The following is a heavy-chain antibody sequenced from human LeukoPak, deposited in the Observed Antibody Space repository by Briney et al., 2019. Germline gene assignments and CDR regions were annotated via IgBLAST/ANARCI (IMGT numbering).Heavy chain of an antibody. CDR1: GYTFTSYD. CDR2: TSPNSGNT. CDR3: ARVGSGWPRAEYFQH. Sequence: ASVKVSCKASGYTFTSYDINWVRQATGQGLESMGWTSPNSGNTGYAQKFQGRVTMTRNTSISTAYMELSSLRSEDTAVYYCARVGSGWPRAEYFQHWGQGTLVTVSS. D-gene: IGHD6-19*01. V-gene: IGHV1-8*01. J-gene: IGHJ1*01.